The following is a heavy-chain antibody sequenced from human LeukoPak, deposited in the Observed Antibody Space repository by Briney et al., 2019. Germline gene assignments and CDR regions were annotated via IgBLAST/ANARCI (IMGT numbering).Heavy chain of an antibody. CDR1: GYTLSSYE. D-gene: IGHD3-10*01. J-gene: IGHJ5*02. V-gene: IGHV1-8*01. Sequence: ASVKVSCKTSGYTLSSYEINWVRQPPGQGLEWMGWMNPNSGNTAYAQKFQGRVTMPRDVPIRTAYMELSSLRSEDTAVYYCVRLFVQEPSGWFDPWGQGTLVTVS. CDR3: VRLFVQEPSGWFDP. CDR2: MNPNSGNT.